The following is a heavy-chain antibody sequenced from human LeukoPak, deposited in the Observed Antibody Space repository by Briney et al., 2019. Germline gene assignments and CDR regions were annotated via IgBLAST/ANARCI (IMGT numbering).Heavy chain of an antibody. Sequence: ASVKLSCKASGYTYTSYGISWVRQAPGQGLEWMGWISAYNGNTNYAQKHQGTVNRTTDTSTNTAYMELRRLISYVTAVYYGAKDSKALGSSCSYWGQGTLVTVSS. CDR2: ISAYNGNT. CDR3: AKDSKALGSSCSY. V-gene: IGHV1-18*01. D-gene: IGHD6-13*01. CDR1: GYTYTSYG. J-gene: IGHJ4*02.